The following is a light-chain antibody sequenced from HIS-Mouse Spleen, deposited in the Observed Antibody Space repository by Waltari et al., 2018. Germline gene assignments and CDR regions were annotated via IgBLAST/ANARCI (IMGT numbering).Light chain of an antibody. V-gene: IGLV2-14*01. CDR3: SSYTSSSTWV. CDR2: AVS. Sequence: QSALTQPASVSGSPGQSITISCTGTSSDVGGYNYVSWYQQHPGKAPKRMIYAVSNRPSGVSNRFSGSKSGNTASLTISGLQAEDEADYYCSSYTSSSTWVFGGGTKLTVL. CDR1: SSDVGGYNY. J-gene: IGLJ3*02.